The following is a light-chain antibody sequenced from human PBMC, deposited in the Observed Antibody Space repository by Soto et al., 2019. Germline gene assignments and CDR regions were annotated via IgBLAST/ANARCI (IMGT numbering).Light chain of an antibody. CDR3: GVWDSNLTTYL. V-gene: IGLV1-44*01. CDR1: NSNIGSNA. J-gene: IGLJ1*01. Sequence: QSVLTQPPSASGTPGQSVTISCSGSNSNIGSNAVNWYQQFPGAAPTLLIYSTNERPSGVPDRFSGSKSGTSASLAISGLQSEDEADYYCGVWDSNLTTYLFGTGTKVTVL. CDR2: STN.